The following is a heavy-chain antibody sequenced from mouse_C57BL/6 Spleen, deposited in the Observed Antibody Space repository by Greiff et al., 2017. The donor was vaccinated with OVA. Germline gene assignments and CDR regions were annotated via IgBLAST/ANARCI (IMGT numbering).Heavy chain of an antibody. CDR3: ERTDYGSGRWYFDV. D-gene: IGHD1-1*01. CDR2: IDPSDSET. Sequence: VQLQQPGAELVMPGSSVKLSCKASGYTFTSYWMHWVKQRPIQGLEWIGNIDPSDSETHYNQKFKDKATLTVDKSSSTAYMQLSSLTSEDSAVYSCERTDYGSGRWYFDVWGKGTPVTVSS. V-gene: IGHV1-52*01. CDR1: GYTFTSYW. J-gene: IGHJ1*03.